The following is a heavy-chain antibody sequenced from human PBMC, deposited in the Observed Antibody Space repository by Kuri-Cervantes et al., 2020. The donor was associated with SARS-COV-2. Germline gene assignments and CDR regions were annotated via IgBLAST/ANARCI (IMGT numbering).Heavy chain of an antibody. V-gene: IGHV3-69-1*01. Sequence: GESLKISCAASGFTFSDYYMNWVRQAPGQGLEWVSSISSGSTIYYADSVKGRFTISRDNAKNSLYLQMISLRAEDTALYYCAKDKRYDSSGYYDYWGQGALVTVSS. CDR1: GFTFSDYY. J-gene: IGHJ4*02. CDR2: ISSGSTI. D-gene: IGHD3-22*01. CDR3: AKDKRYDSSGYYDY.